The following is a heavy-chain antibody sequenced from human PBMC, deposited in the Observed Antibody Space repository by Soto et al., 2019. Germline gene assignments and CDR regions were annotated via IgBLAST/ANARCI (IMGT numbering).Heavy chain of an antibody. CDR1: GYSFTSYW. J-gene: IGHJ6*02. V-gene: IGHV5-10-1*01. CDR2: IDPSDSYT. D-gene: IGHD2-2*01. Sequence: PGESLKISCKGSGYSFTSYWISGVRQMPGKGLEWMGRIDPSDSYTNYSPSFQGHVTISADKSISTAYLQWSSLKASDTAMYYCTLVPAYGMDVWGQGTTVTVSS. CDR3: TLVPAYGMDV.